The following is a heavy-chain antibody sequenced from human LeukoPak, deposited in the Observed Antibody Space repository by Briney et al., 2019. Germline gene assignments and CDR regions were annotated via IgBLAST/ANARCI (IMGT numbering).Heavy chain of an antibody. CDR3: ARDKQHSYGRYFDH. D-gene: IGHD5-18*01. CDR2: MQSTGNS. Sequence: SETLSLTCTVSGGSISTYHWNWIRKSPEKGLEGIGYMQSTGNSNYNPSLKSRVTMSVDMSRNQIALNLSSVTAADTAVYFCARDKQHSYGRYFDHWGQGTLVTVSS. CDR1: GGSISTYH. J-gene: IGHJ4*02. V-gene: IGHV4-59*01.